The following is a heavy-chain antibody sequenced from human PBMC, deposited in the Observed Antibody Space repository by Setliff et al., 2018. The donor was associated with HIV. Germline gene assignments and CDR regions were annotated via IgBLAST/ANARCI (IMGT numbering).Heavy chain of an antibody. D-gene: IGHD3-22*01. CDR1: GYDFRRYG. CDR2: ISAYSGNT. Sequence: GASVKVSCKTSGYDFRRYGIAWVRQVPGHGLEWMGWISAYSGNTNYAQKLQGRVTMTTDTSPSTAYMELRSLRAEDTAVYYCARSDYYDSSGYSWFDPWGQGTLVTVSS. V-gene: IGHV1-18*01. CDR3: ARSDYYDSSGYSWFDP. J-gene: IGHJ5*02.